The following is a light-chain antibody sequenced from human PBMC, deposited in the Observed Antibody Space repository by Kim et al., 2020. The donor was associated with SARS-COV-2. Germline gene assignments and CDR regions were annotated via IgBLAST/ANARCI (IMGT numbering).Light chain of an antibody. Sequence: VSPGKTARSTCGGKNIGSKSVHWYQQKPRQAPVLVIYYDSDRPSGIPERFSGSNSGNTATLTISRVEAGDEADYYCQVWDSSSDRVFGGGTQLTVL. CDR1: NIGSKS. CDR3: QVWDSSSDRV. CDR2: YDS. V-gene: IGLV3-21*04. J-gene: IGLJ3*02.